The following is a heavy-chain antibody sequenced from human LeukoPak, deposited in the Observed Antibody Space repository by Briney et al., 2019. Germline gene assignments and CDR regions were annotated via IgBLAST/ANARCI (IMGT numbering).Heavy chain of an antibody. D-gene: IGHD6-6*01. CDR3: ARDRRSSSFAPSYYYMDV. V-gene: IGHV3-11*04. Sequence: GGSLRLSCAASGFTFSDYYMSWIRQAPGKGLEWVSYISSSGSTIYYADSVKGRFTISRDNAKNSLYLQMNSLRAEDTAVYYCARDRRSSSFAPSYYYMDVWGKGTTVTVSS. J-gene: IGHJ6*03. CDR2: ISSSGSTI. CDR1: GFTFSDYY.